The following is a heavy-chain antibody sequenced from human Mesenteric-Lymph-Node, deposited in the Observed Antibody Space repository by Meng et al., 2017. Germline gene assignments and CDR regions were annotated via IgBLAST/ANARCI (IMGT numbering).Heavy chain of an antibody. V-gene: IGHV3-48*03. CDR2: ISSSGSTI. CDR1: GFTFSSYE. CDR3: ARENGIAAAGTPYYYYGMGV. J-gene: IGHJ6*02. Sequence: GESLKISCAASGFTFSSYEMNWVRQAPGKGLEWVSYISSSGSTIYYADSVKGRFTISRDNAKNSLYLQMNSLRAEDTAVYYCARENGIAAAGTPYYYYGMGVWGQGTTVTVSS. D-gene: IGHD6-13*01.